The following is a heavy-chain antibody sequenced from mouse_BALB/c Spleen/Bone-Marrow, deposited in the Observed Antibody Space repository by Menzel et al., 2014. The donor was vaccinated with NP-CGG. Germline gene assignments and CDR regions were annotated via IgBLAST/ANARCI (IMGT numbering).Heavy chain of an antibody. V-gene: IGHV1S41*01. CDR2: IAPGSGST. CDR1: GYTFTSYW. J-gene: IGHJ2*01. Sequence: DLVKPGASVKLSCKASGYTFTSYWINWIKQRPGQGLEWIGRIAPGSGSTYYNEMLKGKAILTVDTSSSTAYIQLSSLSSEDSAVYFCAYYRYDVNYWGQGTTLPVSS. CDR3: AYYRYDVNY. D-gene: IGHD2-14*01.